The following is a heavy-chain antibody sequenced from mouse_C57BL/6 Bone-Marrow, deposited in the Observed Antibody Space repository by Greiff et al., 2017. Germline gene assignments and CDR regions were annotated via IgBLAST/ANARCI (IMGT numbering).Heavy chain of an antibody. Sequence: VQLQQPGAELVKPGASVQLSCKASGYTFTRYWITWVKQRPGQGLEWIGDIYPGSGSTNYNEKFKSKATLTVDTSSSTAYMQLSSLPSEDSAVYYCARGAYYSGRSRYAMDYWGQGTSGTVSS. V-gene: IGHV1-55*01. J-gene: IGHJ4*01. CDR2: IYPGSGST. CDR1: GYTFTRYW. CDR3: ARGAYYSGRSRYAMDY. D-gene: IGHD1-1*01.